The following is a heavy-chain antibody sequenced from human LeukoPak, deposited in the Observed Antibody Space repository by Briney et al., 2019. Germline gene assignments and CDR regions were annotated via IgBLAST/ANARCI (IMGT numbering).Heavy chain of an antibody. D-gene: IGHD1-26*01. V-gene: IGHV4-34*01. Sequence: SETLSLTCTVSGGSISSYYWSWIRQPPGKGLEWIGEINHSGSTNYNPSLKSRVTISVDTSKNQFSLKLSSVTAADTAVYYCARRVGAPFDYWGQGTLVTVSS. CDR2: INHSGST. J-gene: IGHJ4*02. CDR1: GGSISSYY. CDR3: ARRVGAPFDY.